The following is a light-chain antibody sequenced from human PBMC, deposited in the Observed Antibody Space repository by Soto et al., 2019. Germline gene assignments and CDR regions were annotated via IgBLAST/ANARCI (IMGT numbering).Light chain of an antibody. CDR2: DAS. J-gene: IGKJ1*01. CDR3: QQYSTYTPRT. V-gene: IGKV1-5*01. Sequence: DIQMTQNPSTLSASVGDRVTITCRASQSISSWLAWYQQKPGKAPKLLIYDASSLESGVPSRFSGSGSGTEFTLTISSLQPDDFATYYCQQYSTYTPRTFGQGTKVDIK. CDR1: QSISSW.